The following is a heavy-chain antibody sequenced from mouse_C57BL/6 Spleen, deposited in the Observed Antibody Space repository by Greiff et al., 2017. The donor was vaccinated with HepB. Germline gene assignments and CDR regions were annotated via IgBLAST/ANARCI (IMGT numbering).Heavy chain of an antibody. Sequence: EVQGVESGGGLVQPGGSLKLSCAASGFTFSDYYMYWVRQTPEKRLEWVAYISNGGGSTYYPDTVKGRFTISRDNAKNPLYLQMSRLKSEDTAMYYGARLYVDYDGYFDVWGTGTTVTVSS. D-gene: IGHD2-4*01. CDR2: ISNGGGST. CDR3: ARLYVDYDGYFDV. V-gene: IGHV5-12*01. CDR1: GFTFSDYY. J-gene: IGHJ1*03.